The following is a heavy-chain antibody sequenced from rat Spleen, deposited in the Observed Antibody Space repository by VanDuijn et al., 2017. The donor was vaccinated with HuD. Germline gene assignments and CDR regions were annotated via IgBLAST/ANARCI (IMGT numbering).Heavy chain of an antibody. Sequence: EVQLVESGGGLVQPGRSMKLSCAASGFTFSNYYMAWVRQAPTKGLEWVESISTGGGNTYYRDSVKGRFTISRDNAKSTLYLQMDSMRSEDTATYYCARHSPSDGYYPYVMDAWGQGASVTVSS. CDR2: ISTGGGNT. V-gene: IGHV5-25*01. CDR3: ARHSPSDGYYPYVMDA. CDR1: GFTFSNYY. J-gene: IGHJ4*01. D-gene: IGHD1-12*03.